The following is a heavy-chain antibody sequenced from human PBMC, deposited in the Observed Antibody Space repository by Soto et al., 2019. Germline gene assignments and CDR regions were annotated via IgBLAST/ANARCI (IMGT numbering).Heavy chain of an antibody. V-gene: IGHV4-4*02. CDR2: IYHSGST. CDR1: GGSISSSNW. Sequence: SETLSLTCAVSGGSISSSNWWSGVRQAPGKWLEGIGDIYHSGSTNYNPSLKSRVTISVDKSKNQFSLKLSSVTAADTAVYYCARRTSDFWSGYSSFDIWGQGTMVTVSS. CDR3: ARRTSDFWSGYSSFDI. J-gene: IGHJ3*02. D-gene: IGHD3-3*01.